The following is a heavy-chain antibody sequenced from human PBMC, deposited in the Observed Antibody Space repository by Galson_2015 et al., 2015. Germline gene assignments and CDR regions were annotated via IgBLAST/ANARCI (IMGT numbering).Heavy chain of an antibody. CDR2: IKQDGNEK. CDR1: GFGFSSYW. V-gene: IGHV3-7*01. D-gene: IGHD3-10*01. CDR3: ARRGPSPD. Sequence: SLRLSCAASGFGFSSYWMTWVRQAPGKGLEWVANIKQDGNEKYYADSVKGRFTIFRDNAKNLLYLQMNNLRVEDTADYYCARRGPSPDWGQGTLVTVSS. J-gene: IGHJ4*02.